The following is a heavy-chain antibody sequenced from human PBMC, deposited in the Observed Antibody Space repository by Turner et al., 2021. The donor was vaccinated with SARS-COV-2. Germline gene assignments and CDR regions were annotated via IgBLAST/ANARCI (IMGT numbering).Heavy chain of an antibody. CDR3: ATDYYDSSGYYYGGWFDP. V-gene: IGHV4-34*01. CDR1: DGSFSDYY. Sequence: QVQLPQWGAGLLKPSGTLSLTCAVYDGSFSDYYWAWIRQPPGKGLEWIGEISHSGSTNYNPSLKSRVTISADTSKKQFSLKLSSVTAADTAVYYCATDYYDSSGYYYGGWFDPWGQGTLVTVSS. J-gene: IGHJ5*02. D-gene: IGHD3-22*01. CDR2: ISHSGST.